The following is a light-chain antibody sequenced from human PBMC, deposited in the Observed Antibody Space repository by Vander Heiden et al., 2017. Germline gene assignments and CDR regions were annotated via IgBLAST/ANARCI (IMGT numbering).Light chain of an antibody. Sequence: ERVMQQSPPTLSVAPGETTALACRAMQNVSSSLAWYQQKPGQAPSLLLYGASTRATGIPARFSGSGSGAEFSLTISSLQSEDFAVYYCQQYNNWPPSTFGQGTRLEIK. V-gene: IGKV3-15*01. CDR3: QQYNNWPPST. J-gene: IGKJ5*01. CDR2: GAS. CDR1: QNVSSS.